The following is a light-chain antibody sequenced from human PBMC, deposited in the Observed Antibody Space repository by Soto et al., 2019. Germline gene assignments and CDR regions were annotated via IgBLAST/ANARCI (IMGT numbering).Light chain of an antibody. CDR1: RSVNNNY. CDR2: GAS. CDR3: QQYGDSRYT. J-gene: IGKJ2*01. V-gene: IGKV3-20*01. Sequence: ETVLTQSPGTLSLPPGDRATLSCRASRSVNNNYLAWYQQIPGQAPRLLIYGASNKATGIPDRFSGSGSGTDFTLTISRLETEDFAVYYCQQYGDSRYTFGQGTKLEIK.